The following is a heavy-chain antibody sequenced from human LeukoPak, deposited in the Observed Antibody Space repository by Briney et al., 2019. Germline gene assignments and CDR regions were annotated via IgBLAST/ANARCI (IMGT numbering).Heavy chain of an antibody. Sequence: GWSLRLSCAASGFTFSRYWMNWVRQAPGKGLEWVASIKEDGSGKYYVDSVRGRFTISRDDSKNTLYLQMNSLRAEDTAVYYCARGGGITMTTFDYWGQGTLVTVSS. J-gene: IGHJ4*02. CDR3: ARGGGITMTTFDY. V-gene: IGHV3-7*02. CDR2: IKEDGSGK. D-gene: IGHD3-22*01. CDR1: GFTFSRYW.